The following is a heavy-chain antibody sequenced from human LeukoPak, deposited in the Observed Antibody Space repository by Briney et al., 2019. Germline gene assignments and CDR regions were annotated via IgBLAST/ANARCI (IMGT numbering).Heavy chain of an antibody. V-gene: IGHV4-34*01. CDR2: INHSGST. Sequence: SETLSLTCAVYGGSFRGYYWSWIRQPPGKGLVWIGEINHSGSTNYNPSLKSRVAISVDTSKNQFSLKLSSVTAADTAVYYCARASPTPYYYGSGSYRGNYFDYWGQGTLVTVSS. CDR1: GGSFRGYY. J-gene: IGHJ4*02. D-gene: IGHD3-10*01. CDR3: ARASPTPYYYGSGSYRGNYFDY.